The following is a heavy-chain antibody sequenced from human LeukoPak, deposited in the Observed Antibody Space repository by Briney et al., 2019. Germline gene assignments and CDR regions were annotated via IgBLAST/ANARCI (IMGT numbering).Heavy chain of an antibody. CDR2: MYTGGTT. V-gene: IGHV3-53*01. Sequence: GGSLRLSCAASGFTVSGTHMSWVRQAPGKGLEWVSAMYTGGTTYYADSVKGRFTISRDNSKNTLYLHMNSLRAEDTALYYCAKDEVTSGGGLASWGQGTLVTVSS. CDR1: GFTVSGTH. CDR3: AKDEVTSGGGLAS. J-gene: IGHJ4*02. D-gene: IGHD2-21*02.